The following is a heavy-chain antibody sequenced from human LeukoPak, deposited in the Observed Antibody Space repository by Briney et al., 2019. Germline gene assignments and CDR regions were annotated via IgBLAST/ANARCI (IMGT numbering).Heavy chain of an antibody. V-gene: IGHV3-23*01. CDR2: IDATGSHT. CDR1: GFTFSTHA. D-gene: IGHD3-22*01. J-gene: IGHJ4*02. CDR3: AKRDSSGSYPYYFGS. Sequence: PGGSLRLSCVASGFTFSTHAMSWVRLAPGKGLEWVSAIDATGSHTYYADSVKGRFTISRDNSKDTLYLQMNSLRVEDTAVYHCAKRDSSGSYPYYFGSWGQGTLVTVAS.